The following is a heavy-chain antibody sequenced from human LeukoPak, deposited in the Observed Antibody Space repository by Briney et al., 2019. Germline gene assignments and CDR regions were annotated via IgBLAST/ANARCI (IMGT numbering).Heavy chain of an antibody. D-gene: IGHD3-9*01. CDR3: ARGAFGEDDILTGYYMWEFDY. CDR2: ISAYNGNT. CDR1: GYTFTSYG. V-gene: IGHV1-18*01. Sequence: GASVKVSCKASGYTFTSYGISWVRQAPGQGLEWMGWISAYNGNTNYAQKLQGRVTMTTDTSTSTAYMELRSLRSDDTAVYYCARGAFGEDDILTGYYMWEFDYWGQGTLVTVSS. J-gene: IGHJ4*02.